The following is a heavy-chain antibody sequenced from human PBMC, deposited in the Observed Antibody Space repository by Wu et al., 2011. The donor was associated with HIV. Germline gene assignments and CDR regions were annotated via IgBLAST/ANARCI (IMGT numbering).Heavy chain of an antibody. V-gene: IGHV1-8*02. D-gene: IGHD3-3*01. CDR3: ARGADDFWSGYYYNWFDP. Sequence: QVQLVQSGAEVKKPGASVKVSCKTSGNTFGSYDINWVRQATGQGLEWMGWMNPNTGDTGYAQKFQGRVTMTRNTSIGTAYMELSSLRSEDTAVYYCARGADDFWSGYYYNWFDPWGQGTLVIVSS. CDR1: GNTFGSYD. J-gene: IGHJ5*02. CDR2: MNPNTGDT.